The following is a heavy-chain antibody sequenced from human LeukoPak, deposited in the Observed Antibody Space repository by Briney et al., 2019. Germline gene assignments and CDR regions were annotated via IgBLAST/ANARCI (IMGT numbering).Heavy chain of an antibody. D-gene: IGHD6-6*01. CDR2: IIPIFGTA. V-gene: IGHV1-69*13. Sequence: SVKVSCKASGGTFSSYAISWVRQAPGQGLEWMGGIIPIFGTANYAQKFQGRVTITADESTSTAHMELSSLRSEDTAVYYCASLAARQNYYFDYWGQGTLVTVSS. CDR1: GGTFSSYA. J-gene: IGHJ4*02. CDR3: ASLAARQNYYFDY.